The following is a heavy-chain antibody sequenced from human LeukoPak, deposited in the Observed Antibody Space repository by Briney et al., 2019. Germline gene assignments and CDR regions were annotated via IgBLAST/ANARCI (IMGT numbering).Heavy chain of an antibody. CDR3: AKVLGGYGSGSYYAGEYYFDY. CDR1: GFTFSSYA. J-gene: IGHJ4*02. Sequence: TGGSLRLSCAASGFTFSSYAMSWVRQAPGKGLEWVSAIRGRGGSTYYADSVKGRFTISRDNSKNTLYLQMNSLRAEDTAVYYCAKVLGGYGSGSYYAGEYYFDYWGQGTLVTVSS. D-gene: IGHD3-10*01. V-gene: IGHV3-23*01. CDR2: IRGRGGST.